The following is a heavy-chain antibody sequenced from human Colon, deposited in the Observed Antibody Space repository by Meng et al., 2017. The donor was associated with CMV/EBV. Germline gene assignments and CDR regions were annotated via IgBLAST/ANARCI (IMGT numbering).Heavy chain of an antibody. CDR2: IRDSDGVA. D-gene: IGHD2-21*02. V-gene: IGHV3-23*01. Sequence: GESLKISCAASGFSISNSRMSWVRRAPGKGLEWISRIRDSDGVASYADSVRGRFTISGDISQNTLYLQMNSLKVEDTAVYYCTKGATFGVTATDYWGQGTMVTVSS. J-gene: IGHJ4*02. CDR1: GFSISNSR. CDR3: TKGATFGVTATDY.